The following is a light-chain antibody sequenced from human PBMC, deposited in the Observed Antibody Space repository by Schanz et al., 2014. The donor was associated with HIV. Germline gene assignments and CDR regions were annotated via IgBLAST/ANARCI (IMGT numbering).Light chain of an antibody. CDR3: QQYGSSPIT. CDR2: GAS. CDR1: QSVSNN. V-gene: IGKV3-20*01. Sequence: EFVLTQSPGTLSLSPGERATLSCTASQSVSNNLAWYQQKLGQAPRLLIYGASSRATGIPDRFSGSGSGTDFTLTISRLEPEDFAVYYCQQYGSSPITFGQGTKVEIK. J-gene: IGKJ1*01.